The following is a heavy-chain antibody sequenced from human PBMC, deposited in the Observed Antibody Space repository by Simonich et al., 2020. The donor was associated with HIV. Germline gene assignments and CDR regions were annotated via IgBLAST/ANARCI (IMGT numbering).Heavy chain of an antibody. J-gene: IGHJ4*02. CDR1: GGSFSGYY. CDR3: ARRHPTTVTTPYFDY. CDR2: INQSGST. Sequence: QVQLQQWGAGLLKPSETLSLTCAVYGGSFSGYYWRWIRQPPGKGLEWIGEINQSGSTNYNPYLKSRVTISVDTYKNQFSLKLSSVTAADTAVYYCARRHPTTVTTPYFDYWGQGTLVTVSS. D-gene: IGHD4-17*01. V-gene: IGHV4-34*01.